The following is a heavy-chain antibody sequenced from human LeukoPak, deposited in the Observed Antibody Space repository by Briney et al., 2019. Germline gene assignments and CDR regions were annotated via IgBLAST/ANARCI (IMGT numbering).Heavy chain of an antibody. Sequence: GGSLRLCCAASGFPFSSYGMSWVRQAPGKGLDWLANIRKDGSEKYYVDSVKGRFTISRDNAKNSLYLQMNSLRAEDTAVYYCASDRDYYDSSGYLFDYWGQGTLVTVSS. V-gene: IGHV3-7*01. CDR1: GFPFSSYG. CDR3: ASDRDYYDSSGYLFDY. D-gene: IGHD3-22*01. CDR2: IRKDGSEK. J-gene: IGHJ4*02.